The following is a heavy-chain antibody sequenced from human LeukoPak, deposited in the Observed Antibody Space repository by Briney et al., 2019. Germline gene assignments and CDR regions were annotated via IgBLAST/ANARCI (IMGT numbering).Heavy chain of an antibody. D-gene: IGHD3-22*01. V-gene: IGHV3-21*04. Sequence: GGPLRLSCAASGFTFSSYTMNWVRQAPGKGLEWVSSISSSSSYIYYADSVKGRFTISRDNAKKSLYLQMNSLRAEDTALYYCARVTGYMIEDYFDYWGQGTLVTVSS. CDR3: ARVTGYMIEDYFDY. J-gene: IGHJ4*02. CDR1: GFTFSSYT. CDR2: ISSSSSYI.